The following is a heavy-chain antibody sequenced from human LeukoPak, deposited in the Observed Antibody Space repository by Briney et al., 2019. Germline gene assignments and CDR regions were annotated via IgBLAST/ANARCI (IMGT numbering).Heavy chain of an antibody. D-gene: IGHD2-2*01. CDR3: ARVVPAALRYYYMDV. CDR2: SNSDESST. V-gene: IGHV3-74*01. CDR1: GFTSTTYW. Sequence: RGSLRLSCAASGFTSTTYWIHWVRQAAGKGRVWVGRSNSDESSTNHADSQKGRFTISRDNAKNTLYLQMHSLRAADTPVYFCARVVPAALRYYYMDVGDKEPTLT. J-gene: IGHJ6*03.